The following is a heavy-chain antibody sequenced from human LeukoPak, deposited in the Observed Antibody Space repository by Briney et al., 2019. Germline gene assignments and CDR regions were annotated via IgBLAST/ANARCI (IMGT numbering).Heavy chain of an antibody. V-gene: IGHV3-33*07. Sequence: GGSLRLSCAASGFTSSSYVMYWVRQAPGKGLEWVAVIWYDGSNKNYADSVKGRFTISRDNSKNTLYLQMNSLRAEDTAVYYCARDRIAAAGDDFDYWGQGTLVTVSS. CDR2: IWYDGSNK. J-gene: IGHJ4*02. CDR1: GFTSSSYV. CDR3: ARDRIAAAGDDFDY. D-gene: IGHD6-13*01.